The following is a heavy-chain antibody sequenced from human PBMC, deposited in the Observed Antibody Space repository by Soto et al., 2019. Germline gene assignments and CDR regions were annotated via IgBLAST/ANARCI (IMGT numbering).Heavy chain of an antibody. CDR1: GFTFSSYW. D-gene: IGHD2-15*01. Sequence: PGGSLRLSCAASGFTFSSYWMHWVRQGPGKGLVWVSRINSDGSSTSYADSVKGRFTISRDNAKNTLYLQMNSLRAEDTAVYYCARCGSIGWWSDDAFDIWGQGTMVTVSS. CDR3: ARCGSIGWWSDDAFDI. J-gene: IGHJ3*02. CDR2: INSDGSST. V-gene: IGHV3-74*01.